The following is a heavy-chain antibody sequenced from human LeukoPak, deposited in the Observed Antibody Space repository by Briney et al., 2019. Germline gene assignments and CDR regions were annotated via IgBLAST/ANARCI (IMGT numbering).Heavy chain of an antibody. V-gene: IGHV3-74*01. Sequence: GGSLRLSCAASGFTFSTYWIHWVRQAPGKGLVWVSRINVDGSSTSYADSVKGRFIISRDNPRNTLYLQMNILRTEDTAVYYCAKEGTPQVSTWYDLWGQGTQVIVSS. J-gene: IGHJ5*02. CDR2: INVDGSST. CDR3: AKEGTPQVSTWYDL. D-gene: IGHD3-10*01. CDR1: GFTFSTYW.